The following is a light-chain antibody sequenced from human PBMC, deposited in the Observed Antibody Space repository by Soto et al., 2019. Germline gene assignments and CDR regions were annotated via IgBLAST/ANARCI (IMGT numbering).Light chain of an antibody. J-gene: IGLJ2*01. CDR3: CSYAGSYTVV. CDR1: SSDVGGYNY. Sequence: QSALTQPRSVSGSPGQSVTISCTGTSSDVGGYNYVSWYQQHPGKAPKLMIYDVNKRPSGVPVRFSGSKSGNTASLTISGLQAEDEADYYCCSYAGSYTVVFGGGTKLTVL. V-gene: IGLV2-11*01. CDR2: DVN.